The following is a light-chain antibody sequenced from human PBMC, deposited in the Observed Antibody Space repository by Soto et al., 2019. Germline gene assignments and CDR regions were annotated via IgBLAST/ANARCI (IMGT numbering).Light chain of an antibody. V-gene: IGLV1-44*01. Sequence: QSVLTQPPSASGTPGQRVTISCSGSSSNIGGNSVNWYHHLPGAAPKLLIYGTTQRPSGVPDRFSGSKSGTSASLAISGLQSEDEADYYCAAWDDGLNGPVFGGGTKSPS. CDR3: AAWDDGLNGPV. CDR1: SSNIGGNS. J-gene: IGLJ2*01. CDR2: GTT.